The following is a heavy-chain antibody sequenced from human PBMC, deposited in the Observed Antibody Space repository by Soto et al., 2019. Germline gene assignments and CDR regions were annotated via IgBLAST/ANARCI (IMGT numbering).Heavy chain of an antibody. CDR1: GYSISSGYY. V-gene: IGHV4-38-2*01. D-gene: IGHD3-3*01. J-gene: IGHJ4*02. CDR2: IYHSGST. Sequence: SETLPLTCAVSGYSISSGYYWGWIRQPPGKGLEWIGSIYHSGSTNYNPSLKSRVTISVDTSKNQFSLKLSSVTAADTAVYYCARRGFWSGYYHYWGQGTLVTVSS. CDR3: ARRGFWSGYYHY.